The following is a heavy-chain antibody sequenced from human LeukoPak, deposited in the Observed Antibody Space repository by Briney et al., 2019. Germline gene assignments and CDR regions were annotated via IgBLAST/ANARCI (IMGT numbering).Heavy chain of an antibody. CDR1: GYSFTSYW. V-gene: IGHV5-10-1*01. Sequence: GESLKISCKGSGYSFTSYWISWVRQMPGKGLEWMGRIDPSDSYTNYSPSFQGHVTISADKSISTAYLQWSSLKASDTAMYYCARQNWNYVHPHQTYFDYWGQGTLVTVSS. CDR3: ARQNWNYVHPHQTYFDY. D-gene: IGHD1-7*01. CDR2: IDPSDSYT. J-gene: IGHJ4*02.